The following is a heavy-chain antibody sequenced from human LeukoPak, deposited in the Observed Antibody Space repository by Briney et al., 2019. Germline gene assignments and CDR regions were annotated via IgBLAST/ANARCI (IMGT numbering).Heavy chain of an antibody. CDR1: GFTFSDYA. D-gene: IGHD2-2*01. CDR3: TRGNQVLLYFFDY. V-gene: IGHV3-49*04. CDR2: IRSKAYGGTT. J-gene: IGHJ4*02. Sequence: PGRSLRLSCTASGFTFSDYAMSWVRQAPGKGLEWVGFIRSKAYGGTTEYAASVKGGFTISRDGSKSIAYLEMNSLITEDTAVYYCTRGNQVLLYFFDYWGQGTLATVSS.